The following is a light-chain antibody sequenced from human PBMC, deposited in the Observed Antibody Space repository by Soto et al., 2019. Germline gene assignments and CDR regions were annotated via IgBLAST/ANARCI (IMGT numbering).Light chain of an antibody. CDR3: SSYTTSNTRQIV. Sequence: QSALTQPASVSGSPGQSITISCTGTSSDVVGCNYVSWYQHHPGKAPKLLIYDVSNRPSGVSNRFSGSKSDNTASLTISGLQPEDEADYYCSSYTTSNTRQIVFGTGTKVTVL. V-gene: IGLV2-14*03. CDR2: DVS. CDR1: SSDVVGCNY. J-gene: IGLJ1*01.